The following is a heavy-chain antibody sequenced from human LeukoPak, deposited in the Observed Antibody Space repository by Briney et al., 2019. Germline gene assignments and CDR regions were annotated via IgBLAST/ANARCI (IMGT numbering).Heavy chain of an antibody. V-gene: IGHV4-59*01. J-gene: IGHJ4*02. Sequence: SETLSLTCTVSGGSISSYYWSWIRQPPGKGLEWIGYIYYSGSTNYNPSLKSRVTISVDTSKNQFSLKLSSVTAADTAVYYCARGNYAINPFDYWGQGTLVTVSS. D-gene: IGHD4-11*01. CDR2: IYYSGST. CDR1: GGSISSYY. CDR3: ARGNYAINPFDY.